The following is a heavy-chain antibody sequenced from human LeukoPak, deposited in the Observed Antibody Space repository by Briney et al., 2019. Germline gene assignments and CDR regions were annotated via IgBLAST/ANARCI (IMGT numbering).Heavy chain of an antibody. V-gene: IGHV3-30-3*01. CDR3: ARDPDYGDLFYFDY. D-gene: IGHD4-17*01. J-gene: IGHJ4*02. CDR1: GFTFSSYA. Sequence: GGSLRLSCAASGFTFSSYAMHWVRQAPGKGPEWVAVISYDGSNKYYADSVKGRFTISRDNSKNTLYLQMNSLRAEDTAVYYCARDPDYGDLFYFDYWGQGTLVTVSS. CDR2: ISYDGSNK.